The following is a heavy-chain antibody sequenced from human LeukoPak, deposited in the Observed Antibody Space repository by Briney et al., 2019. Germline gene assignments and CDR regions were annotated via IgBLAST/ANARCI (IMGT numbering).Heavy chain of an antibody. CDR2: LFDARKV. Sequence: SETLSLTCTVSNGSLRSYYWTWIRQPAGKGLEWVGRLFDARKVNYNPSLGGRVTMSMDTSKNQFSLRMTSVTAADTAVYYCTRGFQGVYDYWGQGALVIVSS. CDR3: TRGFQGVYDY. V-gene: IGHV4-4*07. D-gene: IGHD5/OR15-5a*01. CDR1: NGSLRSYY. J-gene: IGHJ4*02.